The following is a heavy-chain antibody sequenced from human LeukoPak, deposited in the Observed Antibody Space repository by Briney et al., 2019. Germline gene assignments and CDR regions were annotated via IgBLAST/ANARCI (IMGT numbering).Heavy chain of an antibody. CDR1: GYTFTSYG. Sequence: ASVKVSCKASGYTFTSYGISWVRQAPGQGLEWMGWISAYNGNTNYPQEVQGRLTMTTDTSTSTAYMELRNLRSDDTAVYYRARYLSVAVAAHHDAFDIWGQGTMVTVSS. D-gene: IGHD6-19*01. V-gene: IGHV1-18*01. CDR3: ARYLSVAVAAHHDAFDI. CDR2: ISAYNGNT. J-gene: IGHJ3*02.